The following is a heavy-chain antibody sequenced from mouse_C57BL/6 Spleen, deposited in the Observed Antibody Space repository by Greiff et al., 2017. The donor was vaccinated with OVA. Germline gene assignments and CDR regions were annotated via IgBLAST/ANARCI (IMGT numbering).Heavy chain of an antibody. D-gene: IGHD2-4*01. J-gene: IGHJ3*01. Sequence: QVQLQQSGPELVKPGASVKISCKASGYTFTDYYINWVKQRPGQGLEWIGWIFPGSGSTYYNEKFKGKATLTVDKSSSTAYMLLSSLTSEDSAVYFCASYGGIYYDYAWFAYWGQGTLVTVSA. CDR3: ASYGGIYYDYAWFAY. V-gene: IGHV1-75*01. CDR2: IFPGSGST. CDR1: GYTFTDYY.